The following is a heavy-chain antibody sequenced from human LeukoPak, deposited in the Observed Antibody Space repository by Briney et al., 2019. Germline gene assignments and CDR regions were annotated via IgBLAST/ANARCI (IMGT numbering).Heavy chain of an antibody. D-gene: IGHD1/OR15-1a*01. CDR3: TLTTFGVVYYLDY. CDR2: ISYDGINQ. CDR1: GFTFSSYA. V-gene: IGHV3-30*04. Sequence: AGGSLRLSCATSGFTFSSYAMHWVRQAPGKGLEWVALISYDGINQYYADSVKGRFIISRDNSKNTLYLQLNSLRLEDTAVYYCTLTTFGVVYYLDYWGQGTLVTVSS. J-gene: IGHJ4*02.